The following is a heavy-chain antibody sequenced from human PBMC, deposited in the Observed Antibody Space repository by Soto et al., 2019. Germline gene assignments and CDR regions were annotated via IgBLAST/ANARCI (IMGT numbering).Heavy chain of an antibody. D-gene: IGHD2-2*01. J-gene: IGHJ3*02. V-gene: IGHV4-34*01. Sequence: PSETLSLTCAVYGGSFSGYYWSWIRQPPGKGLEWIGEINHSGSTNYNPSLKSRVTISVDTSKNQFSLKLSSVTAADTAVYYCARGLVGIVVVPAADNPGADAFDIWGQGTMVTVSS. CDR2: INHSGST. CDR3: ARGLVGIVVVPAADNPGADAFDI. CDR1: GGSFSGYY.